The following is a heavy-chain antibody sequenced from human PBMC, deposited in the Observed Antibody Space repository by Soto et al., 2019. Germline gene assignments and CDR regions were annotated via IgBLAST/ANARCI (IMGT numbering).Heavy chain of an antibody. D-gene: IGHD6-13*01. J-gene: IGHJ6*02. CDR2: ISSSSSYI. Sequence: EVQLVESGGGLVKPGGSLRLSCAASGFTFSSYSMNWVRQAPGKGLEWVSSISSSSSYIYYADSVKGRFTIYRDNAKNSLYLQMNSLRAEDTAVYYCARDCGSSWRGVYGMDVWGQGTTVTVSS. CDR1: GFTFSSYS. V-gene: IGHV3-21*01. CDR3: ARDCGSSWRGVYGMDV.